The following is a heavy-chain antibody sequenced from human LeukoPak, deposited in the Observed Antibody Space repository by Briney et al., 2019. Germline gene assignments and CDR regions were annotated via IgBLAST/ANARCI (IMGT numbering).Heavy chain of an antibody. Sequence: SETLSLTCTVSGGSISSYYWSWTRQPPGKGLEWIGYIYYSGSTNYNPSLKSRVTISVDTSKNQFSLKLSSVTAADTAVYYCARDGSSGYTPFDYWGQGTLVTVSS. J-gene: IGHJ4*02. CDR1: GGSISSYY. CDR3: ARDGSSGYTPFDY. CDR2: IYYSGST. D-gene: IGHD3-22*01. V-gene: IGHV4-59*01.